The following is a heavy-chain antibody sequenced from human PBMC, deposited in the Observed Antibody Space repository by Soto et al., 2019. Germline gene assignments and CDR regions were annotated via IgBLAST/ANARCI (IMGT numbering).Heavy chain of an antibody. CDR3: ASSITMIVVAYGMDV. J-gene: IGHJ6*02. Sequence: SVKVSCKASGGTFTNFTIHWVREAPGQGLEWMGGIIPIFSTTNYAQKFQGRVTITADESTRTAYMELSSLKSEDTAVYYCASSITMIVVAYGMDVWGQGATVTVSS. CDR1: GGTFTNFT. V-gene: IGHV1-69*13. CDR2: IIPIFSTT. D-gene: IGHD3-22*01.